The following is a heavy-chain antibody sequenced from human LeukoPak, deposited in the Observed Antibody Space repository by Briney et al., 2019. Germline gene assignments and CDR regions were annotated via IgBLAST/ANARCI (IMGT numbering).Heavy chain of an antibody. V-gene: IGHV3-9*01. J-gene: IGHJ4*02. CDR3: AKDTANYGGFDY. D-gene: IGHD4-23*01. CDR1: GFPFDYYA. Sequence: GGSLRLSCAASGFPFDYYAMHWVRQTPGKGLEWVSGISWNSGSIGYADSVKGRFTISRDNAKNSLYLQMNSLRAEDTALYYCAKDTANYGGFDYWGQGTLVTVSS. CDR2: ISWNSGSI.